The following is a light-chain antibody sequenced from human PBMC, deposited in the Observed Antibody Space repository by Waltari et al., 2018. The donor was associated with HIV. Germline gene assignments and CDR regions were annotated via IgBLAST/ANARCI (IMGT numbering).Light chain of an antibody. J-gene: IGLJ1*01. CDR2: EVT. V-gene: IGLV2-23*02. CDR3: CSCPRSGIRYV. Sequence: QSALTQPASVSGSPGQSITISCTGTSSNVGSDDLVPWYQQHPGEAPKLIIYEVTKRPSGVSNRFSGSKSGTAASLTISGLQAEDEADYYCCSCPRSGIRYVFGTGTKVTVL. CDR1: SSNVGSDDL.